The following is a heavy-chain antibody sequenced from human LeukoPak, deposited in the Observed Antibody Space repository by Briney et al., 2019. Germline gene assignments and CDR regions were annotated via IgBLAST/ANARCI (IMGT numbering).Heavy chain of an antibody. J-gene: IGHJ4*02. V-gene: IGHV3-30*02. CDR2: IRYDGSNK. D-gene: IGHD5-18*01. CDR1: GLTFSSYG. Sequence: GGSLRLSCAASGLTFSSYGMHWVRQAPGKGLEWVAFIRYDGSNKYYADSVKGRFTISRDNSKNTLYLQMNSLRAEDTAVYYCARGGYSYGTLDYWGQGTLVTVSS. CDR3: ARGGYSYGTLDY.